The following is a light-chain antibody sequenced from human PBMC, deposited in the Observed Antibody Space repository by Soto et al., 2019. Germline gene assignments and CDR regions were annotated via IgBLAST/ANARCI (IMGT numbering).Light chain of an antibody. J-gene: IGLJ3*02. CDR1: SSNIGAGYD. Sequence: QSVLTQPPSVSGAPGQRVTISCTGSSSNIGAGYDEHWYQQLPGTAPKLLIYGNSNRPSGVPDRFSGSKSGTSASLAITGLQAEDEADYYCPSYDSSLSGWVFGGGTKLTVL. CDR3: PSYDSSLSGWV. V-gene: IGLV1-40*01. CDR2: GNS.